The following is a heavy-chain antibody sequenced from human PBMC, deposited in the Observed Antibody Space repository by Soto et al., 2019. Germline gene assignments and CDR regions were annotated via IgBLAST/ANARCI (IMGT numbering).Heavy chain of an antibody. J-gene: IGHJ4*02. D-gene: IGHD6-19*01. CDR1: GGSISSYY. Sequence: ASETLSLTCTVSGGSISSYYWSWIRQPPGKGLEWIGYIYYSGSTNYNPSLKSRVTISVDTSKNQFSLKLSSVTAADTAVYYCARVIAVALYFDYWGQGTLVTVSS. CDR2: IYYSGST. CDR3: ARVIAVALYFDY. V-gene: IGHV4-59*01.